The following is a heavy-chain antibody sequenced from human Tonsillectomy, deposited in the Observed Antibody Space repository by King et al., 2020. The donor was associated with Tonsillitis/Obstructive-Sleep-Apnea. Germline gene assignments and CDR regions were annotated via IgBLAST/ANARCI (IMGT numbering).Heavy chain of an antibody. CDR3: AREGSFDAFDI. V-gene: IGHV4-59*01. J-gene: IGHJ3*02. CDR2: VDYSGST. CDR1: GGSISTYY. Sequence: QLQESGPGLVKPSETLSLTCTVSGGSISTYYWSWIRPPPGKGLACIGYVDYSGSTNYNPSLKSRVTISVDTSKKQFSLKLSSVTAADTAMYYCAREGSFDAFDIWGQGTMVAVSS.